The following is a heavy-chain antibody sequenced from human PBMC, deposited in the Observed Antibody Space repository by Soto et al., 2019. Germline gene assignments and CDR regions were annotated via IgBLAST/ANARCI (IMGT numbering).Heavy chain of an antibody. CDR2: IYSGGST. CDR1: GFTVSSNY. V-gene: IGHV3-66*01. J-gene: IGHJ5*02. D-gene: IGHD3-3*01. CDR3: ARVGSVWSGYPNWFDP. Sequence: GGSLRLSCAASGFTVSSNYMSWVRQAPGKGLEWVSVIYSGGSTYYADSVKGRFTISRDNSKNTLYLQMNSLRAEDTAVYYCARVGSVWSGYPNWFDPWGQGTLVTVSS.